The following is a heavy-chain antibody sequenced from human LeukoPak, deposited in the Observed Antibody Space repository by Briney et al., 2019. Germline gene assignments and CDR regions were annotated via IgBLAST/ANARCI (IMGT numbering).Heavy chain of an antibody. CDR2: IYSGGAT. Sequence: PGGSLRLSCAASGFTFSSYAMRWVRQAPGKGLEWVSVIYSGGATYYADSVKGRFTISRDNSKNTVYLQMNSLRAEDTAVYYCARDRDTSGYIFDYWGRGTLVTVSS. V-gene: IGHV3-53*01. CDR3: ARDRDTSGYIFDY. J-gene: IGHJ4*02. CDR1: GFTFSSYA. D-gene: IGHD3-22*01.